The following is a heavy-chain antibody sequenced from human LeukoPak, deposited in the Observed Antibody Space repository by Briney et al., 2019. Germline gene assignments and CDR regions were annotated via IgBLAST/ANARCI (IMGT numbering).Heavy chain of an antibody. J-gene: IGHJ5*02. CDR1: GFTFSSYA. CDR3: ARDSKTAWFDP. CDR2: ISYDGSNK. V-gene: IGHV3-30-3*01. Sequence: PGGSLRLSCAASGFTFSSYAMHWVRQAPGKGLEWVAVISYDGSNKYYADSVKGRFTISRDNSKNTLYLQMNSLRAEDTAVYYCARDSKTAWFDPWGQGTLVTVS.